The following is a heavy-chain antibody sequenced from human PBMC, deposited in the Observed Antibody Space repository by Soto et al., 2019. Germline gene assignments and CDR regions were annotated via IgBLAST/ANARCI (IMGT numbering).Heavy chain of an antibody. CDR1: GFTFSSYG. CDR3: ARARYCSGGSCYAVDY. J-gene: IGHJ4*02. V-gene: IGHV3-33*01. D-gene: IGHD2-15*01. CDR2: IWYDGSNK. Sequence: QVQLVESGGGVVQPGRSLRLSCAASGFTFSSYGMHWVRQAPGKGLEWVAVIWYDGSNKYYADSVKGRFTISRDNSKNTLYLKMNSLRAEDTAVYYCARARYCSGGSCYAVDYWGQGTLVTVSS.